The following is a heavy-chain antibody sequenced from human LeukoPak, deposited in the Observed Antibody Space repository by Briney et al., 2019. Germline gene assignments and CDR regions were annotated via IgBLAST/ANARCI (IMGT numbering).Heavy chain of an antibody. J-gene: IGHJ4*02. D-gene: IGHD6-13*01. Sequence: GGSLRLSCAASGFTVSSNYMSWVRQAPGEGLEWISLIYTGGSTYYADSVKGRFTISRDNSKNTLYLQMNSLRAEDTAVYYCAKTPGYSSSWYSGWGQGTLVTVPS. CDR2: IYTGGST. V-gene: IGHV3-53*01. CDR1: GFTVSSNY. CDR3: AKTPGYSSSWYSG.